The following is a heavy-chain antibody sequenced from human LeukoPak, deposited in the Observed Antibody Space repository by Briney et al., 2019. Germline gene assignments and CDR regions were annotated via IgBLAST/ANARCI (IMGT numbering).Heavy chain of an antibody. CDR3: ARVIRAQCLADYFDY. Sequence: GRSLRLSCAASGFTFSSYAMHWVRQAPGKGLEWVAVISYDGSNKYYADSVKGRFTISRDNSKNTLYLQMNSLRAEDTAVYYCARVIRAQCLADYFDYWGQGTLVTVSS. J-gene: IGHJ4*02. CDR2: ISYDGSNK. CDR1: GFTFSSYA. V-gene: IGHV3-30*04. D-gene: IGHD6-19*01.